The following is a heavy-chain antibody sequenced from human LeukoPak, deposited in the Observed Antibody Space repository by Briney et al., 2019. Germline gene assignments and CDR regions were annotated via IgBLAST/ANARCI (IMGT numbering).Heavy chain of an antibody. J-gene: IGHJ4*02. D-gene: IGHD1-26*01. V-gene: IGHV4-39*01. Sequence: SETLSLTCTVSGGSISSSSYYWGWIRQPPGKGLEWIGSIYYSGSTYYNPSLKSRVTISVDTSKNQFSLKLSSMTAADTAVYYCARGAPFDGSYYFDYWGQGTLVTVSS. CDR3: ARGAPFDGSYYFDY. CDR1: GGSISSSSYY. CDR2: IYYSGST.